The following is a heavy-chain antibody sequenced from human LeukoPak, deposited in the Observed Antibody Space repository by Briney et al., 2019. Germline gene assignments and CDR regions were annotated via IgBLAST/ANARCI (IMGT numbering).Heavy chain of an antibody. J-gene: IGHJ4*02. Sequence: GGSLRLSCAASGFTFNRYWMSWVRQAPGKELQWVANIKQDGSAKYYVDSVKGRFTISRDNAKNSLYLQMNSLRAEDTAVYYCARVEASGYDYGAFDYWGQGTLVTISS. D-gene: IGHD5-12*01. CDR2: IKQDGSAK. V-gene: IGHV3-7*01. CDR1: GFTFNRYW. CDR3: ARVEASGYDYGAFDY.